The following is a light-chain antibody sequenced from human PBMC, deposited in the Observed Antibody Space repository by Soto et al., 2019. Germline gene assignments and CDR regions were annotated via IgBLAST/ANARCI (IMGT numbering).Light chain of an antibody. CDR2: GAS. V-gene: IGKV3-15*01. J-gene: IGKJ1*01. CDR1: QSVSSD. Sequence: ETVMTQSPATLSVSPGERATLSCRASQSVSSDLAWYQQRPGQAPRVLIYGASTRATGFPARFSGSGSGTEFTLTISSLQSEDFAIYYCQQYNNWPGWTFGQGTKVDIK. CDR3: QQYNNWPGWT.